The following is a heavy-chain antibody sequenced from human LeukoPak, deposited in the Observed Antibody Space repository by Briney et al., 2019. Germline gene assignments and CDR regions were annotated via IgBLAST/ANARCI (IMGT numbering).Heavy chain of an antibody. J-gene: IGHJ6*02. CDR2: IYYSGST. CDR1: GGSISSYY. D-gene: IGHD3-10*01. CDR3: ARHGATADMDV. V-gene: IGHV4-59*08. Sequence: SETLSLTCTVSGGSISSYYWSWIRQPPGKGLEWIGYIYYSGSTNYNPSLKSQVTISVDTSKNQFSLKLSSVTAADTAVYYCARHGATADMDVWGQGTTVTVSS.